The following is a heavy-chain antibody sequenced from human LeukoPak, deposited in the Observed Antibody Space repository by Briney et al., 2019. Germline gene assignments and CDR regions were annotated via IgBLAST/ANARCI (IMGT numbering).Heavy chain of an antibody. CDR1: GYTFSSYA. J-gene: IGHJ3*02. V-gene: IGHV3-23*01. CDR3: ATDPDDAFDI. CDR2: ISGSGGST. D-gene: IGHD1-14*01. Sequence: PGGALRLSCAASGYTFSSYAMSWVRQAPGKGLEWVSAISGSGGSTYYADSVKGRFTISRDNSKNTLYLQMNSLRAEDTAVYYCATDPDDAFDIWGQGTMVTVSS.